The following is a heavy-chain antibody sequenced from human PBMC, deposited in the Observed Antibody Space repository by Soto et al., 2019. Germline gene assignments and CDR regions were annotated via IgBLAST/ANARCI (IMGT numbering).Heavy chain of an antibody. CDR1: GFTVSSNY. CDR3: ARGYYYDSSGSDFDY. CDR2: IYSVGST. D-gene: IGHD3-22*01. V-gene: IGHV3-53*01. J-gene: IGHJ4*02. Sequence: GGSLRLSCAASGFTVSSNYMSWVRQAPGKGLEWVAVIYSVGSTYYADSVKGRFTISRDNSKNTLYLQMNIRRAEDTAVYYCARGYYYDSSGSDFDYWGQGTLVTVSS.